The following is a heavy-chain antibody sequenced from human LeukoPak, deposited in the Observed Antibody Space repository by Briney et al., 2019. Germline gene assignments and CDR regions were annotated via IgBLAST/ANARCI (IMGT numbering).Heavy chain of an antibody. CDR3: ARHPSPDYYYYAMDV. V-gene: IGHV4-59*08. CDR1: GGSISSYY. J-gene: IGHJ6*02. CDR2: ILYSGNT. Sequence: PSETLSLTCTVSGGSISSYYWSWIRQPPGKGLEWIGCILYSGNTNYTPSLKSRVTMSVDTSKNQFSLKLSSVTAADTAVYFCARHPSPDYYYYAMDVWGQGTTVTVSS.